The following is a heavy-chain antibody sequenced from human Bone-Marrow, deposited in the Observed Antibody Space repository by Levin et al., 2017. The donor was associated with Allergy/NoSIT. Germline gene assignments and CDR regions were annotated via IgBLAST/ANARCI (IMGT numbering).Heavy chain of an antibody. Sequence: VSGPTLVKPTQTLTLTCTFSGFSLSTTGVGVGWIRQPPGEALEWLTLIYWDDDKRYSPSLKSRLTITKDASKNQVVLTMTNMKPVDTATYYCAAQLSSHNHYWGQGTLVTVSS. V-gene: IGHV2-5*02. CDR1: GFSLSTTGVG. CDR2: IYWDDDK. D-gene: IGHD6-13*01. CDR3: AAQLSSHNHY. J-gene: IGHJ4*02.